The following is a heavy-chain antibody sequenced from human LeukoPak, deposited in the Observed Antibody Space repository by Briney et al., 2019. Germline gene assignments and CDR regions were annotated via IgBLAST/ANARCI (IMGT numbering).Heavy chain of an antibody. CDR3: ARRRYYDGSGYLE. CDR1: GDSVSRSDSY. D-gene: IGHD3-22*01. V-gene: IGHV4-39*01. Sequence: SETLSPTCSVSGDSVSRSDSYWDWIRQPPGRGLEWIGTIYYSGRTYYSPSLKSRVTMSVDPSNNQFSLNLRSVTAADTALYYCARRRYYDGSGYLEWGQGTLLSVSS. CDR2: IYYSGRT. J-gene: IGHJ1*01.